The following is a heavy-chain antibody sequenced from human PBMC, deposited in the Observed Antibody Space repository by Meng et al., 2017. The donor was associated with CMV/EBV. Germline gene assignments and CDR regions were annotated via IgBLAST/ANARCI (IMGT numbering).Heavy chain of an antibody. V-gene: IGHV3-74*01. CDR3: ATYSSTIPVGY. CDR1: GFTFSSYW. Sequence: GESLKISCAASGFTFSSYWMHWVRQAPGKGLVWVSRINSDGSSTSYADSMKGRFTISRDNAKNTLYLQMNSLRAEDTAVYYCATYSSTIPVGYWGQGTLVTVSS. D-gene: IGHD1-26*01. CDR2: INSDGSST. J-gene: IGHJ4*02.